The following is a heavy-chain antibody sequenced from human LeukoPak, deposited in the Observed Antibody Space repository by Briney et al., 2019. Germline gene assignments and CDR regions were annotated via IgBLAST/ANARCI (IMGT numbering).Heavy chain of an antibody. CDR3: AREYGGNRPFDY. D-gene: IGHD4-23*01. J-gene: IGHJ4*02. V-gene: IGHV1-69*04. Sequence: VASVKVSCKASGGSFSNYVITWVRQAPGQGLEWMGRIIPVLDVSNFAQKFQGRVTITADESTSTAYMELSSLRSEDTAVYYCAREYGGNRPFDYWGQGTLVTVSS. CDR1: GGSFSNYV. CDR2: IIPVLDVS.